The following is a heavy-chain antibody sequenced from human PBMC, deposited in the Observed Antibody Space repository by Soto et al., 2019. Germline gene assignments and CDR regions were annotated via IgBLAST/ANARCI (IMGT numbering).Heavy chain of an antibody. J-gene: IGHJ6*02. D-gene: IGHD3-16*01. CDR3: ARGGQHFRNPLWDNYCYGMDV. CDR1: GFTFSNYW. Sequence: EAQLVESGGGSVQPGGSLRLSCTASGFTFSNYWMSWVRQAPGKGLEWVANINQEGSEKDYVDSVKGRFTISRDYAKNSLFLQMNSLRAEDTAVYYCARGGQHFRNPLWDNYCYGMDVCGQGTTVTVSS. V-gene: IGHV3-7*05. CDR2: INQEGSEK.